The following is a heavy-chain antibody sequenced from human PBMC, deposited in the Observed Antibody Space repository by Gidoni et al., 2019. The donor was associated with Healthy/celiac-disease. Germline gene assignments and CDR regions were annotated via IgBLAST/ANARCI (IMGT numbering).Heavy chain of an antibody. D-gene: IGHD2-15*01. Sequence: QLQLVQSGAEVKKPGASVKVSCKASGYTFTGHYMHWVRQAPGQGLEWMGWINPNSGGTNYAQKLQGRVTMTRDTSISTAYMELSRLRSDDTAVYYCARVRTSGGSLGYYYYYGMDVWGQGTTVTVSS. CDR3: ARVRTSGGSLGYYYYYGMDV. V-gene: IGHV1-2*02. CDR1: GYTFTGHY. J-gene: IGHJ6*02. CDR2: INPNSGGT.